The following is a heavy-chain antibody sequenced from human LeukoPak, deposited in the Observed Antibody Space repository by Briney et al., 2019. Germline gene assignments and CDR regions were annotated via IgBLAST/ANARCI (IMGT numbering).Heavy chain of an antibody. CDR1: GGSISSSSYY. Sequence: PSETLSLTCTVSGGSISSSSYYWGWIRQPPGKGLEWIGSIYYSGSTNYNPSLKSRVTISVDTSKNQFSLKLSSVTAADTAVYYCARVLPGRMGWYGGFDYWGQGTLVTVSS. D-gene: IGHD3-16*01. V-gene: IGHV4-39*07. CDR3: ARVLPGRMGWYGGFDY. J-gene: IGHJ4*02. CDR2: IYYSGST.